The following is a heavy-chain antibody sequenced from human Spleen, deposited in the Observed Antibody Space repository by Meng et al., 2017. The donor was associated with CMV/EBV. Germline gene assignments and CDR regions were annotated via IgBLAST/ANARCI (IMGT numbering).Heavy chain of an antibody. V-gene: IGHV1-8*01. D-gene: IGHD2-2*01. CDR1: GYTFTSYD. CDR2: MNPSSGKT. J-gene: IGHJ6*02. CDR3: ARLGEGGGGYQLLFGGMDV. Sequence: ASVKVSCKASGYTFTSYDINWVRQATGQGLEWMGWMNPSSGKTGYAQNFQGRVTITRNTAMSTVYMELSSLKASDTAMYYCARLGEGGGGYQLLFGGMDVWGQGTTVTVSS.